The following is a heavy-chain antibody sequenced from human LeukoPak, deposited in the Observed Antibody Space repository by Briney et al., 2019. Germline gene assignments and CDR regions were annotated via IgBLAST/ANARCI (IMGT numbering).Heavy chain of an antibody. V-gene: IGHV1-18*01. D-gene: IGHD2-2*01. J-gene: IGHJ4*02. Sequence: ASVKVSCKASGYTFTSYGISWVRQAPGQGLEWMGWISAYNGNTNYAQKLQGRVTMTTDTSTSTAYMELRSLRSEDTAVYYCATAVVPAAKYDYWGQGTLVTVSS. CDR2: ISAYNGNT. CDR3: ATAVVPAAKYDY. CDR1: GYTFTSYG.